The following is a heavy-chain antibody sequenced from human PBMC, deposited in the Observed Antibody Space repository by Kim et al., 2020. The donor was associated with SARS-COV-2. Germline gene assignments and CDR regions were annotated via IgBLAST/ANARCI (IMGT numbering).Heavy chain of an antibody. D-gene: IGHD2-15*01. CDR1: GGSISSGGYY. CDR3: ARAGDCSGGSCYPFFDH. V-gene: IGHV4-31*03. Sequence: SETLSLTCTVSGGSISSGGYYWSWIRQHPGKGLEWIGYIYYSGSTYYNPSLKSRVTISVDTSKNQFSLKLSSVTAADTAVYYCARAGDCSGGSCYPFFDHWGQGTLVTVSS. J-gene: IGHJ4*02. CDR2: IYYSGST.